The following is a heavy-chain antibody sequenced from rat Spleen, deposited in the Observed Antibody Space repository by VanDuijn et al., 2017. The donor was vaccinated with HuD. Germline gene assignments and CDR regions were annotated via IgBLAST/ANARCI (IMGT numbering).Heavy chain of an antibody. CDR2: ISYNGGST. V-gene: IGHV5-25*01. CDR1: GFTFSNCD. D-gene: IGHD2-2*01. J-gene: IGHJ1*01. Sequence: EVQLVESGGGLVQPGRSMKLSCVASGFTFSNCDMAWVRQAPKKGLEWVAYISYNGGSTYYRDSVKGRFTISRDNRKSTLYLQMDSLRSEDTATYYCTRAGYLRDWYFDFWGPGTMVTVSS. CDR3: TRAGYLRDWYFDF.